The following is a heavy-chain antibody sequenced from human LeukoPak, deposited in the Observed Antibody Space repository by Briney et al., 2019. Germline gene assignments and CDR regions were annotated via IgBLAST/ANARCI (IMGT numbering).Heavy chain of an antibody. CDR2: ILGLGGASRT. CDR3: AHGTMYQLDY. D-gene: IGHD2-2*01. V-gene: IGHV3-53*01. CDR1: GFTVSSNY. J-gene: IGHJ4*02. Sequence: PGGSLRLSCAASGFTVSSNYMSWVRQAPGKGLEWVSGILGLGGASRTYYADSVKGRFTISRDNSKNTLHLQMNSLRAEDTAVYYCAHGTMYQLDYWGQGTLVTVSS.